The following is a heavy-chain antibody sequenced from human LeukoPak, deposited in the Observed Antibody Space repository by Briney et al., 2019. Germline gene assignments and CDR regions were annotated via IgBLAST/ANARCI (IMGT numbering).Heavy chain of an antibody. CDR3: ARERELRYYDFWSGPTTWFDP. J-gene: IGHJ5*02. CDR2: INPSSGGT. CDR1: GYTFTGYY. D-gene: IGHD3-3*01. V-gene: IGHV1-2*02. Sequence: ASVKVSCEASGYTFTGYYMHWVRQAPGQGLEWMGWINPSSGGTNYAQKFQGRVTMTRDTSISTAYMELSRLRSDDTAVYYCARERELRYYDFWSGPTTWFDPWGQGTLVTVSS.